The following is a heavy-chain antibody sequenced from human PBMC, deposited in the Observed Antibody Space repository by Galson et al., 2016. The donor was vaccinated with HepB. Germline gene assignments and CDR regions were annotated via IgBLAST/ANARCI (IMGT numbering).Heavy chain of an antibody. V-gene: IGHV1-18*01. Sequence: SVKVSCKASGYTFSDYGISWVRQAPGQGLEWMGWISAYNGNTNYAQKLQGRVSMTTDISTSTAYLDLRSLRSDDTAVYYCAGDNGIRFFDFISRHWGQGTLVTVSS. J-gene: IGHJ4*02. CDR3: AGDNGIRFFDFISRH. D-gene: IGHD3-9*01. CDR2: ISAYNGNT. CDR1: GYTFSDYG.